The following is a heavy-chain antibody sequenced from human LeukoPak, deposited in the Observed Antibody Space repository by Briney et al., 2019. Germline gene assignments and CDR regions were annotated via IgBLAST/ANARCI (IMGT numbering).Heavy chain of an antibody. V-gene: IGHV4-59*03. D-gene: IGHD4-17*01. CDR2: IFHSGST. CDR3: ATTVTTIDAFDV. Sequence: SETLSLTCSVSGVSISSYYWSWIRQPPGKGLEWIGYIFHSGSTNYNPSLKSRVTISLDTSKNQLSLKLTSATAADTAVYYCATTVTTIDAFDVWGRGTMVTVSS. CDR1: GVSISSYY. J-gene: IGHJ3*01.